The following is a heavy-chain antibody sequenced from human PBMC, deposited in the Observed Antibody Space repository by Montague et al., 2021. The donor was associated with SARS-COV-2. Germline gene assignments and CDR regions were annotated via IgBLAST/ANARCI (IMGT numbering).Heavy chain of an antibody. V-gene: IGHV4-38-2*02. CDR1: HYSITYAYY. J-gene: IGHJ6*02. CDR3: ARTSQYCDTTSCYLPNSMDV. D-gene: IGHD2-2*01. CDR2: ICHGGST. Sequence: SETLSLTCTVSHYSITYAYYWGWVRPPTGKGLEWIGNICHGGSTXXNPSLESRVTISVDTSKNQFSLKLTSVTAADTAVYYCARTSQYCDTTSCYLPNSMDVWGQGTTVTVSS.